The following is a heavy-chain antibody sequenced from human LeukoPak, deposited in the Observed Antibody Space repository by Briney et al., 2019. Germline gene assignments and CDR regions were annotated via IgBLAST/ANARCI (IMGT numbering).Heavy chain of an antibody. CDR3: ARITSYYMDV. D-gene: IGHD1-14*01. Sequence: GGSLRLSCAASGFTFSGYSMNWVRQAPGKGLEWVSYIFRSGDSTQYADSVKGRFTISRDNGKNSLYLQMSSLRAEDTAVYYCARITSYYMDVWGRGTTVTV. V-gene: IGHV3-48*01. CDR2: IFRSGDST. J-gene: IGHJ6*03. CDR1: GFTFSGYS.